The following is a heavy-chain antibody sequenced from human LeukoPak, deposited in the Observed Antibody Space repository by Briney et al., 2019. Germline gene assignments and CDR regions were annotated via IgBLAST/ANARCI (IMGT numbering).Heavy chain of an antibody. Sequence: SGGSLRLSCAASGFTFSSYAMSWVRQAPGKGLEWVANIKQDGSEKYYVDSVKGRFTISRDNAKNSLYLQMNSLRAEDTAVYYCARGYYYGSSFGYWGQGTLVTVSS. V-gene: IGHV3-7*01. CDR3: ARGYYYGSSFGY. J-gene: IGHJ4*02. D-gene: IGHD3-10*01. CDR1: GFTFSSYA. CDR2: IKQDGSEK.